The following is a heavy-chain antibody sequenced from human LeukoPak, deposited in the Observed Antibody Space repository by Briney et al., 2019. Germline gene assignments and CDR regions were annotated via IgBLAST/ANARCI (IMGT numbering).Heavy chain of an antibody. CDR2: ISSSSSYI. V-gene: IGHV3-21*01. CDR3: ARDSGARYYGMDV. CDR1: GFTFSSYS. D-gene: IGHD3-10*01. Sequence: GRSLRLSCAASGFTFSSYSMNWVRQAPGKGLEWVSSISSSSSYIYYADSVKGRFTISRDNAKNSLYLQMNSLRAEDTAVYYCARDSGARYYGMDVWGQGTTVTVSS. J-gene: IGHJ6*02.